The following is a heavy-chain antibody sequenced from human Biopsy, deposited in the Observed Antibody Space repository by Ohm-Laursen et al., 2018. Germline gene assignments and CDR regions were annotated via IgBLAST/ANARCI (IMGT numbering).Heavy chain of an antibody. V-gene: IGHV4-34*01. CDR1: GGSFSGYY. Sequence: SDTLSLTCPVYGGSFSGYYWSWIRQPPGKGLEWIGQINQSGRTNYNPSLKSRVNISADKSNNQFSLKLTSVTSADTAVYFCGNEVHGRDYWGLGALVTVSS. CDR3: GNEVHGRDY. CDR2: INQSGRT. D-gene: IGHD2-15*01. J-gene: IGHJ4*02.